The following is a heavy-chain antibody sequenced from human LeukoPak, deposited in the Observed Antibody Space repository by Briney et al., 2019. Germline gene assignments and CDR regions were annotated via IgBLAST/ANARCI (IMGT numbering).Heavy chain of an antibody. J-gene: IGHJ6*03. V-gene: IGHV3-30*18. CDR1: GFTFSSYG. Sequence: GGSLRLSCAASGFTFSSYGMHWVRQAPGKGLEWVAVISYDGSNKYYADSVKGRFTISRDNSKNTLYLQMNSLRAEDTAVYYCAKAPLEWLRLPYYYYMDVWGKGTTVTVSS. CDR2: ISYDGSNK. D-gene: IGHD5-12*01. CDR3: AKAPLEWLRLPYYYYMDV.